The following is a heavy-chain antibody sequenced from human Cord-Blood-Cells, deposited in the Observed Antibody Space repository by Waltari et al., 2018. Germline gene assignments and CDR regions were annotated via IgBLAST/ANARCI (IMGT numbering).Heavy chain of an antibody. CDR2: ISAYNGNT. Sequence: QVQLVHSGAEVKKPGAPARVACKAAGQPFTSVGTSGVRPAPGQGLEWMGWISAYNGNTNYAQKLQGRVTMTTDTSTSTAYMELRSLRSDDTAVYYCARGYSSGWYFDYWGQGTLVTVSS. CDR3: ARGYSSGWYFDY. J-gene: IGHJ4*02. V-gene: IGHV1-18*01. D-gene: IGHD6-19*01. CDR1: GQPFTSVG.